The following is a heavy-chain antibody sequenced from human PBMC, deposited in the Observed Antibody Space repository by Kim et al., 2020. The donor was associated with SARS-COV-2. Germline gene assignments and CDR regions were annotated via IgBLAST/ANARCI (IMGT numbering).Heavy chain of an antibody. CDR1: GFTFSSYE. V-gene: IGHV3-48*03. D-gene: IGHD6-13*01. J-gene: IGHJ6*02. CDR3: ARGAGYSSSWYRGRYYYGMDV. CDR2: ISSSGSTI. Sequence: GGSLRLSCAASGFTFSSYEMNWVRQAPGKGLEWVSYISSSGSTIYYADSVKGRFTISRDNAKNSLYLQMNSLRAEDTAVYYCARGAGYSSSWYRGRYYYGMDVWGQGTTVTVSS.